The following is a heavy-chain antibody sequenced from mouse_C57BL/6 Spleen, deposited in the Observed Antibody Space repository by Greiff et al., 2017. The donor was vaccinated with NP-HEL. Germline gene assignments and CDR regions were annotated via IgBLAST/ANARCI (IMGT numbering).Heavy chain of an antibody. V-gene: IGHV1-26*01. D-gene: IGHD1-1*01. CDR3: ARSRYYGRGYAMDY. Sequence: EVQLQQSGPELVKPGASVKISCKASGYTFTDYYMNWVKQSHGKSLEWIGDINPNNGGTSYNQKFKGKATLTVDKSSSTAYMELRSLTSEDSAVYDCARSRYYGRGYAMDYWGQGTSVTVSS. J-gene: IGHJ4*01. CDR2: INPNNGGT. CDR1: GYTFTDYY.